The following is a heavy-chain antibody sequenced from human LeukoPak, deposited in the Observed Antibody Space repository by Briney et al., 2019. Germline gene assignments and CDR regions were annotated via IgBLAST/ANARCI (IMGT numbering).Heavy chain of an antibody. Sequence: GGSLRLSCAASGFTFSSYSMNWVRQAPGKGLEWVSAISGSGGSTYYADSVKGRFTISRDNSKNTLYLQMNSLRAEDTAVYYCAKWHDYVWGSYRRNYYFDYWGQGTLVTVSS. J-gene: IGHJ4*02. CDR1: GFTFSSYS. D-gene: IGHD3-16*02. CDR2: ISGSGGST. V-gene: IGHV3-23*01. CDR3: AKWHDYVWGSYRRNYYFDY.